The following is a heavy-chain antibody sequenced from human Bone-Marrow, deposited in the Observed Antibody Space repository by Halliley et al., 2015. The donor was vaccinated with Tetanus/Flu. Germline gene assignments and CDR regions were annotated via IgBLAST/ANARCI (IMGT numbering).Heavy chain of an antibody. CDR3: ARRRTGFSVYDWFDP. Sequence: GLVKPSETLSLTCTVPGGSIGSHYWTWIRQPPGKGLEWIGHIYYSGSIEYNPSLKNRVSISIDTSRQQFSLQVTSVTAADTAVYYCARRRTGFSVYDWFDPWGQGTPVTVSS. CDR2: IYYSGSI. J-gene: IGHJ5*02. V-gene: IGHV4-59*11. D-gene: IGHD7-27*01. CDR1: GGSIGSHY.